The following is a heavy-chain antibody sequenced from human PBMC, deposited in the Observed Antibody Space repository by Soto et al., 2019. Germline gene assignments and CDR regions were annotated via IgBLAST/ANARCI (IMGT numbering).Heavy chain of an antibody. V-gene: IGHV1-69*02. CDR3: ARTRYGSGSYLPPDY. CDR2: IIPILGIA. Sequence: SVKVSCKASGGTFSSYTISWVRQAPGQGLEWMGRIIPILGIANYAQKFQGRVTITADKSTSTAYMELSSLRSEDTAVYYCARTRYGSGSYLPPDYWGQGTLVTVSS. CDR1: GGTFSSYT. J-gene: IGHJ4*02. D-gene: IGHD3-10*01.